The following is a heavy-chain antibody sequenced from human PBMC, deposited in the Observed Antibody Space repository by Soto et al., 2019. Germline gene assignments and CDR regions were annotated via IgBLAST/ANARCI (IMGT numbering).Heavy chain of an antibody. CDR1: GDSISSGGYS. Sequence: SETLSLTCAVSGDSISSGGYSWNWIRQAPGRGLEWIGYIYQSGSTSYNPSLKSRVTISVDRSKNQFSLKLNSVTAADTAVYYCAREKTSYGMDVWGQGTTVTVSS. V-gene: IGHV4-30-2*01. J-gene: IGHJ6*02. CDR2: IYQSGST. CDR3: AREKTSYGMDV.